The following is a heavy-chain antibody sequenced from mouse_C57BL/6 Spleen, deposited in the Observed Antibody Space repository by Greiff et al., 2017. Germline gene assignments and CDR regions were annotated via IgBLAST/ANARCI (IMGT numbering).Heavy chain of an antibody. J-gene: IGHJ1*03. V-gene: IGHV1-18*01. CDR2: INPNNGGT. CDR1: GYTFTDYN. Sequence: VQLQQSGPELVKPGASVKIPCKASGYTFTDYNMDWVKQSHGKSLEWIGDINPNNGGTIYNQKFKGKATLTVDKSSSTAYMELRSLTSEDTAVYYCGRGGYPWYFDVWGTGTTVTVSA. D-gene: IGHD2-2*01. CDR3: GRGGYPWYFDV.